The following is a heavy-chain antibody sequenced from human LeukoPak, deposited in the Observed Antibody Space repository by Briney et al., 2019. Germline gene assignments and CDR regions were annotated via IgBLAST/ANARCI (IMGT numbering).Heavy chain of an antibody. V-gene: IGHV3-23*01. CDR1: GFTFSSYA. D-gene: IGHD3-22*01. CDR2: ISGSGGST. CDR3: AKDRLTYYYDSSAYYLDAFDI. Sequence: PGGSLRLSCAASGFTFSSYAMTWVRQAPGKGREWVSAISGSGGSTYYADSVKGRFTISRDNSKNTLYLQMNSLRAEDTAVYYCAKDRLTYYYDSSAYYLDAFDIWGQGTMVTVSS. J-gene: IGHJ3*02.